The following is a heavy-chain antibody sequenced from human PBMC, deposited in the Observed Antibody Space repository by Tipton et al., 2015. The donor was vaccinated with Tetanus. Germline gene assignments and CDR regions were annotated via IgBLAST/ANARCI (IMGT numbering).Heavy chain of an antibody. V-gene: IGHV4-61*01. CDR2: IYYSGST. CDR1: GASISSGTYY. Sequence: TLSLTCTVSGASISSGTYYWNWIRQLPVGGLEWIGYIYYSGSTNYNPSLKSRVSMSVDTSKNQFSLRLSSVTAADTAVYYCARVRRGATTDLDYWGQGTLVTVSS. D-gene: IGHD5-12*01. CDR3: ARVRRGATTDLDY. J-gene: IGHJ4*02.